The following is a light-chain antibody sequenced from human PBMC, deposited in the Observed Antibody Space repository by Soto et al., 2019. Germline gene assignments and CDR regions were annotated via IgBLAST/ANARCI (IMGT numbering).Light chain of an antibody. V-gene: IGKV1-39*01. Sequence: DIQMTQSPSSLSASVGDRVTISCRASQSIRNYVSWYRQKPGTAPKLLIRAASTLQSGVPSRFSGSGSGTDFTLTISSLQIEDFATYFCRQTDSTPQTFGQGTNVEI. J-gene: IGKJ1*01. CDR3: RQTDSTPQT. CDR2: AAS. CDR1: QSIRNY.